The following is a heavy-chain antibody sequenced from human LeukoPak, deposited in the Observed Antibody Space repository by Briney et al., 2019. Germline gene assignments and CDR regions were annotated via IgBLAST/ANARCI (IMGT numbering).Heavy chain of an antibody. Sequence: GGSLRLSCAASGFTFSSYWMQWVRQAPGKGLEWVANIKQDGSEKYYADSVKGRFIISRDNAKNALYLQMSSLKASDTAMYYCARRGYCRSSSSCYQQTPFDPWGQGTLVTVSS. CDR1: GFTFSSYW. D-gene: IGHD2-2*01. CDR2: IKQDGSEK. V-gene: IGHV3-7*03. J-gene: IGHJ5*02. CDR3: ARRGYCRSSSSCYQQTPFDP.